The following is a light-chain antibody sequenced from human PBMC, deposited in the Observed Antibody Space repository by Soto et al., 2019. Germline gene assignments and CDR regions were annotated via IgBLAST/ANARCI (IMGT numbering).Light chain of an antibody. V-gene: IGKV1-27*01. J-gene: IGKJ1*01. CDR3: HKYNGAPRT. CDR2: SAS. Sequence: DIQLTQSPSSLSASVGDRVTITCRASQDISIFLAWYQQKPGKVPNLLIYSASTLLSGVPSRFSGSGSGTEFTLTISSLQPEDVAICYCHKYNGAPRTFGQGTKVEIK. CDR1: QDISIF.